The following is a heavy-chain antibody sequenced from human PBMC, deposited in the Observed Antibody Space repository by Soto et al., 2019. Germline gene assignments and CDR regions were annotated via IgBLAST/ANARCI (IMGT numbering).Heavy chain of an antibody. Sequence: ASVKVSCKASGYTFTSYAMHWVRQAPGQRLEWMGWINAGNGNTKYSQKFQGRVTITRDTSASTAYMELSSLRSEDTAVYYCARDYYGSGYYYYYMDVWGKGTTVTVS. CDR2: INAGNGNT. V-gene: IGHV1-3*01. CDR3: ARDYYGSGYYYYYMDV. J-gene: IGHJ6*03. D-gene: IGHD3-10*01. CDR1: GYTFTSYA.